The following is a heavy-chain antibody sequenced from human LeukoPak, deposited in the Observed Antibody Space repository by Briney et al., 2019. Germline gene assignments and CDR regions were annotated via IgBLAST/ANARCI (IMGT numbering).Heavy chain of an antibody. V-gene: IGHV3-7*03. CDR2: IKNDGAVK. Sequence: GGSLRLSCAASGFTFSYHWMTWVRQAPGKGLEWVANIKNDGAVKNYVDSVKGRFTISRDNAKNSLYLQMNSLRAEDTALYYCAKDIGGGSSTSCYVNWGQGTLVTVSS. J-gene: IGHJ4*02. CDR3: AKDIGGGSSTSCYVN. CDR1: GFTFSYHW. D-gene: IGHD2-2*01.